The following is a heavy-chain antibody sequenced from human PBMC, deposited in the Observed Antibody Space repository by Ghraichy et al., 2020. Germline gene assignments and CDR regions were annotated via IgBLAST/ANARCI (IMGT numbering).Heavy chain of an antibody. CDR3: ARDGVGATYYGMDV. CDR1: GGSISSYY. V-gene: IGHV4-59*01. CDR2: IYYSGST. J-gene: IGHJ6*02. Sequence: SQTLSLTCTVSGGSISSYYWSWIRQPPGKGLEWIGYIYYSGSTNYNPSLKSRVTISVDTSKNQFSLKLSSVTAADTAVYYCARDGVGATYYGMDVWGQGTTVTVSS. D-gene: IGHD1-26*01.